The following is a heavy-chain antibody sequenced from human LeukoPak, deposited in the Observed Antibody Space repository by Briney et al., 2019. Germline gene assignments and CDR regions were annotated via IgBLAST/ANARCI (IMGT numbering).Heavy chain of an antibody. CDR1: GFTFSSYA. Sequence: PGGSLRLSCAASGFTFSSYAMSWVRQAPAKGLEWVSTINGGGVNTHYADSVGGRFTISRDNSKNTLFLQMNSLRAEDTDLYYCAKKVVVGATSPYSDFQDWGQGTLVTVSS. CDR2: INGGGVNT. J-gene: IGHJ1*01. V-gene: IGHV3-23*01. CDR3: AKKVVVGATSPYSDFQD. D-gene: IGHD1-26*01.